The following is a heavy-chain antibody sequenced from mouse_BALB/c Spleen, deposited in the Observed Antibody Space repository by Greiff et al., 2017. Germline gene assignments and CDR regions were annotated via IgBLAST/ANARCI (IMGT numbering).Heavy chain of an antibody. CDR2: IDPENGDT. D-gene: IGHD2-4*01. V-gene: IGHV14-4*02. CDR1: GFNIKDYY. CDR3: NAEDYMIYAFGY. J-gene: IGHJ3*01. Sequence: EVQLQQSGAELVRSGASVKLSCTASGFNIKDYYMHWVKQRPEQGLEWIGWIDPENGDTEYAPKFQGKATMTADTSSNTAYLQLSSLTSEDTAVYYCNAEDYMIYAFGYWGQGTLVTVSA.